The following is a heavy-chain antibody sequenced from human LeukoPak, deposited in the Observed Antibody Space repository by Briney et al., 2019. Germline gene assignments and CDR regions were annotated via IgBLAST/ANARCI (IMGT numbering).Heavy chain of an antibody. D-gene: IGHD2-15*01. CDR1: GFTFSSYS. J-gene: IGHJ6*02. CDR2: ISSSSSYI. Sequence: GGSLRLSCAASGFTFSSYSMNWVRQAPGKGLEWVSSISSSSSYIYYADSVKGRFTISRDNAKNSLYLQMNSLRAEDTAVYYCAREGSSSYGMDVWGQGTTVTVSS. V-gene: IGHV3-21*04. CDR3: AREGSSSYGMDV.